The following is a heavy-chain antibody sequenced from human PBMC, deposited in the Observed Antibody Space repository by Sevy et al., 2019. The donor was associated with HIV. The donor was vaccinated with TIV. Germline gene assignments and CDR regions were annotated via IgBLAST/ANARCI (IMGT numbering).Heavy chain of an antibody. V-gene: IGHV3-30-3*01. CDR3: ARAPFYGDYAFDY. D-gene: IGHD4-17*01. Sequence: GGSLRLSCAASGFTFSSYAMHWVRQAPGKGLEWVAVISYDGSNKYYADSVKGRFTISRDNSKNTLYVQMNSLRAEDTAVYYCARAPFYGDYAFDYWGQGTLVTVSS. J-gene: IGHJ4*02. CDR1: GFTFSSYA. CDR2: ISYDGSNK.